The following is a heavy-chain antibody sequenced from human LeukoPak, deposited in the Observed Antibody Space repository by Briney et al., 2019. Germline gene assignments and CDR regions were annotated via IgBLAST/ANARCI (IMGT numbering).Heavy chain of an antibody. CDR1: GFTFNSYA. V-gene: IGHV3-23*01. Sequence: GGSLRLSCAASGFTFNSYAMNWVRQAPGRGLEWVSFISGISLSIYYADSVKGRFTISRDNSKNTLYLQINSLRAEDTAVYYCAKTYDSGSYDFDYWGQGTLVTVSS. CDR3: AKTYDSGSYDFDY. D-gene: IGHD5-12*01. J-gene: IGHJ4*02. CDR2: ISGISLSI.